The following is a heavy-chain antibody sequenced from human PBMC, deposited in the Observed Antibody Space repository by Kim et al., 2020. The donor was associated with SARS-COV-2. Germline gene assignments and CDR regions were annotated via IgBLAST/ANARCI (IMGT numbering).Heavy chain of an antibody. D-gene: IGHD3-3*01. J-gene: IGHJ4*02. Sequence: YNPSLKSRVTISVDTSKNQFSLKLSSVTAADTAVYYCARYYDFRTNPFDYWGQGTLVTVSS. V-gene: IGHV4-39*07. CDR3: ARYYDFRTNPFDY.